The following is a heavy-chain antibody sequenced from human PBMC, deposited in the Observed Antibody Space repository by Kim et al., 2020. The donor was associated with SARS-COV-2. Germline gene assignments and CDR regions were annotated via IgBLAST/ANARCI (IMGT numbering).Heavy chain of an antibody. CDR2: IYSSGST. J-gene: IGHJ4*02. CDR3: ARHNKDTAMIDFDY. Sequence: SETLSLTCTVSGDSISGYYWSWVRQPAGKGLEWIGRIYSSGSTNYNPSLKSRITMSVDTSKNQFSLKLSSVTAADTAVYYCARHNKDTAMIDFDYWGQGSLVTVSS. V-gene: IGHV4-4*07. D-gene: IGHD5-18*01. CDR1: GDSISGYY.